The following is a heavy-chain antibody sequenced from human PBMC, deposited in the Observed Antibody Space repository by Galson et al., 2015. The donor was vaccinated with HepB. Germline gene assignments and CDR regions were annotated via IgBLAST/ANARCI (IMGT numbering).Heavy chain of an antibody. Sequence: SLRLSCAAPGITFSTYVLCWVRQAPGKGLEWVSSIVGSDESTFYAASVKGRFTISRDNSRNMLYLQMNRLRADDTAIYYCAKTSYCDGGPCFSGYFDSWGQGTLVAVCS. CDR1: GITFSTYV. CDR2: IVGSDEST. CDR3: AKTSYCDGGPCFSGYFDS. D-gene: IGHD2-21*01. V-gene: IGHV3-23*01. J-gene: IGHJ4*02.